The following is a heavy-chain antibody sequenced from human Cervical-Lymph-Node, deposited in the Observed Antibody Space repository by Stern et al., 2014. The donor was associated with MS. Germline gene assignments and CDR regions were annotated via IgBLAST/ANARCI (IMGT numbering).Heavy chain of an antibody. CDR2: IDYSGTT. J-gene: IGHJ5*02. V-gene: IGHV4-59*01. CDR1: GASITNYY. CDR3: ARATDL. Sequence: QLQLQESGPGLLKPSETLSLTCTVSGASITNYYWSWIRQPPGKGLEWIGYIDYSGTTNYNASLKGRVAISIDTSKTQFSLRLSSVTAADTAVYYCARATDLWGQGTLVTVSS.